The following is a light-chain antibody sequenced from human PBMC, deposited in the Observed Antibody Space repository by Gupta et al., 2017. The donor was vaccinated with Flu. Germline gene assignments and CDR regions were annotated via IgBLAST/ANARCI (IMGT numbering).Light chain of an antibody. J-gene: IGKJ2*03. CDR2: GAS. Sequence: EIVLTQSPGTLSLSPGEGATLSCRASQSLSSRSLAWYQQKPGQAPRLLMYGASSRATGVPDSFSGSGSGTDFTLTISRLEPEDFAVYYCQQYRSFGQGTKLEIK. CDR3: QQYRS. V-gene: IGKV3-20*01. CDR1: QSLSSRS.